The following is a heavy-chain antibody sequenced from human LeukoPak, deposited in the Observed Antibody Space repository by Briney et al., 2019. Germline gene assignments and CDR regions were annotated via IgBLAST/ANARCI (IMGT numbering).Heavy chain of an antibody. CDR2: IYSGGTT. V-gene: IGHV3-53*01. Sequence: GGSLRLSCAASGFTFSSYAMHWVRQAPGKGLEWVSLIYSGGTTYYADSVKGRFTISRDNSKNTLYLQMNSLRAEDTAVYYCARRAGGYSHPYDYWGQGILVTVSS. CDR1: GFTFSSYA. D-gene: IGHD4-23*01. CDR3: ARRAGGYSHPYDY. J-gene: IGHJ4*02.